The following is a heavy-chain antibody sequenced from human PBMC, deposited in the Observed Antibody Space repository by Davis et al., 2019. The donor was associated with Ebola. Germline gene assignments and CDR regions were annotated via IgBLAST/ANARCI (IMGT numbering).Heavy chain of an antibody. Sequence: ASVKVSCKASGGTFSSYAISWVRQAPGQGLEWMGWISNYNANRNYAQKFQGRVTVSTDSSTSTAYMELRSLRSGDTAIYYCARWKFVAVPTTPLGFYYYGMDVWGQGTTVTVSS. D-gene: IGHD2-15*01. CDR2: ISNYNANR. CDR3: ARWKFVAVPTTPLGFYYYGMDV. V-gene: IGHV1-18*01. J-gene: IGHJ6*02. CDR1: GGTFSSYA.